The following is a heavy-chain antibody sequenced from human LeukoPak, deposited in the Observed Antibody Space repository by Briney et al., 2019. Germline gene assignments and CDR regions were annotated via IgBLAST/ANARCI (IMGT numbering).Heavy chain of an antibody. Sequence: PGGSLRLSCAASGFTFSDYGMHWVRQAPGKGLEWVAFIRNDGSNEYYPDSVKGRFTISRDNSRNTLYLQMNSLRAEDTAVYYCARLDNRGDAFDIWGQGTMVTVSS. CDR2: IRNDGSNE. D-gene: IGHD3-10*01. CDR3: ARLDNRGDAFDI. CDR1: GFTFSDYG. V-gene: IGHV3-30*02. J-gene: IGHJ3*02.